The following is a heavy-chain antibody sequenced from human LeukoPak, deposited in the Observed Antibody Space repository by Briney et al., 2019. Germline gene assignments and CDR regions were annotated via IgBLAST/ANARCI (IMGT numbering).Heavy chain of an antibody. J-gene: IGHJ3*02. CDR1: GYTFTSYA. CDR3: ARHHYDISTGYYSLDAFDI. V-gene: IGHV7-4-1*02. CDR2: INTNTGNP. D-gene: IGHD3-9*01. Sequence: ASVKVSCKASGYTFTSYAMNWVRQAPGQGLEWMGWINTNTGNPTYAQGFTGRFVFSLDTSVSTAYLQISSLKAEDTAVYYCARHHYDISTGYYSLDAFDIWGQGTMVTVSS.